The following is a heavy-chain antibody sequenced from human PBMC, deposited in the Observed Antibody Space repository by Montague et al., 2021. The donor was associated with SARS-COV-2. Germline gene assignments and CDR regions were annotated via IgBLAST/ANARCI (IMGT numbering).Heavy chain of an antibody. Sequence: SETLSLTCAVSGYSISSSNWWGWIRHPPGKGLEWFGYIYYSGSTYYNPSLKSRVTMSVDTSKNQFSLMLSSVTAAATAVYYCARQRKATVVTDLLFDYWGQGTLVTVSS. J-gene: IGHJ4*02. CDR3: ARQRKATVVTDLLFDY. D-gene: IGHD4-23*01. CDR1: GYSISSSNW. V-gene: IGHV4-28*01. CDR2: IYYSGST.